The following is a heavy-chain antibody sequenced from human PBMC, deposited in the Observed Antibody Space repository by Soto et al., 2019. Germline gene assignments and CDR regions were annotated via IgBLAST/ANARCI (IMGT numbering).Heavy chain of an antibody. CDR1: GGSFSGYY. Sequence: PSETLSLTCAVYGGSFSGYYWSWIRQPPGKGLEWIGEINHSGSTNYNPSLKSRVTISVDTSKNQFSLKLSSVTAADTAVYYCARGPVEVGVAANVFPLSYFDFWGQGTLVPVSS. CDR3: ARGPVEVGVAANVFPLSYFDF. CDR2: INHSGST. J-gene: IGHJ4*02. D-gene: IGHD2-15*01. V-gene: IGHV4-34*01.